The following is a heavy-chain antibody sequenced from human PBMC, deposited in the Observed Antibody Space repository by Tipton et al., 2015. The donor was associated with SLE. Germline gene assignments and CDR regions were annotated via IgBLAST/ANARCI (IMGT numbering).Heavy chain of an antibody. CDR3: ASGRYSYGYESPNWFDP. V-gene: IGHV4-31*03. CDR1: GGSISSGGYY. D-gene: IGHD5-18*01. CDR2: IYYSGST. J-gene: IGHJ5*02. Sequence: TLSLTCTVSGGSISSGGYYWSWIRQHPGKGLEWIGYIYYSGSTNYNPSLKSRVTISVDTSKNQFSLKLSSVTAADTAVYYCASGRYSYGYESPNWFDPWGQGTLVTVSS.